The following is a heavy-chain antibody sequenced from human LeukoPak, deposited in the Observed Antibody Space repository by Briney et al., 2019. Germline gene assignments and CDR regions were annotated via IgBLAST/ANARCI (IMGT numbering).Heavy chain of an antibody. D-gene: IGHD1-26*01. V-gene: IGHV3-23*01. Sequence: GGSLRLSCAASGFMFSSNWMSWVRLAPGKGLEWVSAISGSGGSTYYADSVKGRFTISRDNSKNTLYLQMNSLRAEDTAVYYCAKDSIVGATSGVYWGQGTLVTVSS. CDR3: AKDSIVGATSGVY. CDR2: ISGSGGST. J-gene: IGHJ4*02. CDR1: GFMFSSNW.